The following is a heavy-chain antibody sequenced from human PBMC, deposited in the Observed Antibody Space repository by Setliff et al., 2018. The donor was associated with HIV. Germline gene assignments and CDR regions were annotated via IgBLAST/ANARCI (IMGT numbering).Heavy chain of an antibody. CDR2: VYTSGST. J-gene: IGHJ4*02. Sequence: SETLSLTCTVSGGSVTSGTYYWSWIRQPAGKGLEWIGHVYTSGSTNFNPSLESRVTISVDTSENQFSLKLSSVTAADTAIYYCARATPGGTYFPYNFDYWGQGSLVTVSS. D-gene: IGHD1-26*01. CDR3: ARATPGGTYFPYNFDY. CDR1: GGSVTSGTYY. V-gene: IGHV4-61*09.